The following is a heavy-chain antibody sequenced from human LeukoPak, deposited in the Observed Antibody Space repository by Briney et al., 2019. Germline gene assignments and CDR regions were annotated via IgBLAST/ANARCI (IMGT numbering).Heavy chain of an antibody. CDR2: IKQDGSEK. J-gene: IGHJ1*01. D-gene: IGHD5-24*01. Sequence: PGGSLRLSCEASGFTFSTYWMTWVRQAQGKGLEWVANIKQDGSEKYYVDSVKGRFTVSRDNAKNSVFLLMNSLRADDTAVYYCARDREVPTPDEYFEHWGQGTLVTVSS. V-gene: IGHV3-7*01. CDR1: GFTFSTYW. CDR3: ARDREVPTPDEYFEH.